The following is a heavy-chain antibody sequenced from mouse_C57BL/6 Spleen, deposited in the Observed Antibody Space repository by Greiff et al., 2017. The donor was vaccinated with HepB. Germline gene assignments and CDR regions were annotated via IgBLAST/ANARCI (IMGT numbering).Heavy chain of an antibody. CDR2: INPGSGGT. J-gene: IGHJ4*01. CDR3: AVENGVLYYAMDY. Sequence: QVQLQQSGAELVRPGTSVKVSCKASGYAFTNYLIEWVKQRPGQGLEWIGVINPGSGGTKYNEKFKGKATLTADKSSSTAYMQLSSLTSEDAAVYFCAVENGVLYYAMDYWGQGTSVTVSS. D-gene: IGHD1-1*02. CDR1: GYAFTNYL. V-gene: IGHV1-54*01.